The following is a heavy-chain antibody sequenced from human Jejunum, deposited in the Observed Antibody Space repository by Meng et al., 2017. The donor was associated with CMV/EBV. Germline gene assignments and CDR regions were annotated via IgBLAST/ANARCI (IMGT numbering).Heavy chain of an antibody. D-gene: IGHD3-3*01. V-gene: IGHV1-46*01. J-gene: IGHJ4*02. CDR3: ARSYDDFWSGYYRRPSY. Sequence: FINYYIHWVRQAPGQELEWMGIINPYSGTATYAQKFQTRVTMTKDKSTSTVYMDLSSLKSEDTAIYYCARSYDDFWSGYYRRPSYWGQGTRVTVSS. CDR2: INPYSGTA. CDR1: FINYY.